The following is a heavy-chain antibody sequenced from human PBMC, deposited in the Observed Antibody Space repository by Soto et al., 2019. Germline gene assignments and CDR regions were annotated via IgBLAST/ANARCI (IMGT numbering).Heavy chain of an antibody. CDR1: GGSISSYY. J-gene: IGHJ5*02. Sequence: SETLSLTCTVSGGSISSYYWSWIRQPPGKGLEWIGYIYYSGSTNYNPSLKSRVTISVDTSKNQFSRKLSSVTAADTAVYYCARRVDGSVTSRNNWFDPWGQGTLVTVSS. V-gene: IGHV4-59*08. CDR3: ARRVDGSVTSRNNWFDP. CDR2: IYYSGST. D-gene: IGHD3-10*01.